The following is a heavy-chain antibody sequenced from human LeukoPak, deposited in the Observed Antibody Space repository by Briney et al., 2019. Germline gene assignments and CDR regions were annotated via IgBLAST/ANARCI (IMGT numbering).Heavy chain of an antibody. J-gene: IGHJ4*02. CDR2: ISYDGSNK. CDR1: GFTFSSYA. CDR3: ARGGHYYDSSGYYY. D-gene: IGHD3-22*01. Sequence: GGSLRLSCAASGFTFSSYAMHWVRQAPGKGLEWVAVISYDGSNKYYADSVKGRFTISRDNSKNTLYPQMNSLRAEDTAVYYCARGGHYYDSSGYYYWGQGTLVTVSS. V-gene: IGHV3-30-3*01.